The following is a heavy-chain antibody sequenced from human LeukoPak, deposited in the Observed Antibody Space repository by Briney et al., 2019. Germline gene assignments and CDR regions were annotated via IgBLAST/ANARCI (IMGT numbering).Heavy chain of an antibody. CDR1: GGSFSGYY. Sequence: SETLSLTCAVYGGSFSGYYWSWIRQPPGKGLEWIGYIYYSGSTNYNPSLKSRVTISVDTSKNQFSLKLSSVTAADTAVYYCARSEPRYYYGMDVWGQGTTVTVSS. J-gene: IGHJ6*02. CDR3: ARSEPRYYYGMDV. V-gene: IGHV4-59*01. CDR2: IYYSGST.